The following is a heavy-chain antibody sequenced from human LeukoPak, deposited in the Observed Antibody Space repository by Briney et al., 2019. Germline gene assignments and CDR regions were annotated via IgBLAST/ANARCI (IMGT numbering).Heavy chain of an antibody. CDR1: GYSFTSYW. CDR3: ARQNYHYYYGMDV. V-gene: IGHV5-51*01. Sequence: GEPLKISCKGSGYSFTSYWIGWVRQMPGKGLEWMGIIYPGDSDTRYSPSFQGQVTISADKSISTAYLQWSSLKASDTAMYYCARQNYHYYYGMDVWGKGTTVTVSS. J-gene: IGHJ6*04. CDR2: IYPGDSDT.